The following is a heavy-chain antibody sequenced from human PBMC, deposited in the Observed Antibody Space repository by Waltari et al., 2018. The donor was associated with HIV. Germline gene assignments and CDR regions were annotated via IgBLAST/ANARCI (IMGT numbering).Heavy chain of an antibody. D-gene: IGHD2-8*01. CDR2: ISSNSSTI. CDR1: GLPFSYHA. J-gene: IGHJ4*02. V-gene: IGHV3-48*02. CDR3: VRVGTSFDY. Sequence: EVQLVESGGGLVQPGGSLGLSGVGSGLPFSYHALNGVRQAPGKGLEWVSYISSNSSTIYHVDSLKGRFTISRDNAKNSLYLQMNSLRDEDTAVYYCVRVGTSFDYWGQGTPVTVSS.